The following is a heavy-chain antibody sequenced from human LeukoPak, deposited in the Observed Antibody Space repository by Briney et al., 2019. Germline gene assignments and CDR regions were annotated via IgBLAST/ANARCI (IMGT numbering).Heavy chain of an antibody. V-gene: IGHV3-33*06. CDR2: IWYDGSNK. J-gene: IGHJ5*02. Sequence: GGSLRLSCAASGFAFSSYGMHWVRQAPGKGLEWVAVIWYDGSNKYYADSVKGRFTISRDNSKNTLYLQMNSLRAEDTAVYYCAKEVASRTIFGGFGLDPWGQGTLVTVSS. D-gene: IGHD3-3*01. CDR1: GFAFSSYG. CDR3: AKEVASRTIFGGFGLDP.